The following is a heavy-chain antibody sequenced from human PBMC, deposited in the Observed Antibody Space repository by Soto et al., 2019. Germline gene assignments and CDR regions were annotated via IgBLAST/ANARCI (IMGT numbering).Heavy chain of an antibody. Sequence: QVQLQQWGAGLLKPSETLSLTCAVYGGSFSSYYWSWIRQPPGKGLEWIGQINHYGSTDYNPSLKGRVTISVDPSKNHFSLRLSSVTAADTAMYYCATHCSSTSCYYTFDPWGQGTLVTVSS. CDR3: ATHCSSTSCYYTFDP. V-gene: IGHV4-34*01. CDR2: INHYGST. J-gene: IGHJ5*02. D-gene: IGHD2-2*01. CDR1: GGSFSSYY.